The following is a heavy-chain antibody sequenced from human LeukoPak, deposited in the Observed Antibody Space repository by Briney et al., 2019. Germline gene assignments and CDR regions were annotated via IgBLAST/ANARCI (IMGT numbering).Heavy chain of an antibody. J-gene: IGHJ4*02. CDR3: AKASWVSSADAVL. Sequence: GGSLRLSCAPSGVIFSNYAMSWVRQAPARGLEWVSSLRGDGETFYADSVKGRFTLSRDDSRNTVYLQLNNLRVEDTAVDYCAKASWVSSADAVLWGQGTLVTVSS. D-gene: IGHD3-16*01. V-gene: IGHV3-23*01. CDR2: LRGDGET. CDR1: GVIFSNYA.